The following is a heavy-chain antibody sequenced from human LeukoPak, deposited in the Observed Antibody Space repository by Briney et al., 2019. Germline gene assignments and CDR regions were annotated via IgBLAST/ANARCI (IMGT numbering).Heavy chain of an antibody. J-gene: IGHJ5*02. V-gene: IGHV3-23*01. Sequence: GGSLRLSCAASGFTFSSYGMSWVRQAPGKGLEWVSAISGSGGSTYYADSVKGRFTISRDNAKNSLYLQMNSLRAEDTAVYYCARAKRQQLVLGNWFDPWGQGTLVTVSS. D-gene: IGHD6-13*01. CDR1: GFTFSSYG. CDR3: ARAKRQQLVLGNWFDP. CDR2: ISGSGGST.